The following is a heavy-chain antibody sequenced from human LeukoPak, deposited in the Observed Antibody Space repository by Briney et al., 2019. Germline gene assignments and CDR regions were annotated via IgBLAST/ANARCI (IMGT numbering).Heavy chain of an antibody. D-gene: IGHD3-3*01. CDR1: GGSISSYY. J-gene: IGHJ5*02. V-gene: IGHV4-4*07. CDR3: ARERGYAFWSGYRLTGWFDP. Sequence: SETLSLXCTVSGGSISSYYWSWSRQPAGKGLEWIGRIYTSGSTNYNPSLKSRVTMSVDTSKNQFSLKLSSVTAADTAVYYCARERGYAFWSGYRLTGWFDPWGQGTLVTDSS. CDR2: IYTSGST.